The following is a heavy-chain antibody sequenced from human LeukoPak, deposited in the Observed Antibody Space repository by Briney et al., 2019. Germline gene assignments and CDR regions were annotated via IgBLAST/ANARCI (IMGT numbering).Heavy chain of an antibody. D-gene: IGHD3-22*01. CDR3: ARGTPGYYDSSGYYYLPFDY. CDR1: GYTFISYG. V-gene: IGHV1-18*01. Sequence: GASVKVSCKASGYTFISYGISWVRQAPGQGLAWMGWISAYNGNTNYAQKLQGRVTMTTDTSTSTAYMELRSLRSDDTAVYYCARGTPGYYDSSGYYYLPFDYWGQGTLVTVSS. J-gene: IGHJ4*02. CDR2: ISAYNGNT.